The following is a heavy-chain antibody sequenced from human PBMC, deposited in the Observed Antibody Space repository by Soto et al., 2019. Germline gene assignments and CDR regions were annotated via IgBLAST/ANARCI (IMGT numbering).Heavy chain of an antibody. J-gene: IGHJ5*02. CDR2: IYYSGST. Sequence: QLQLQESGPGLVKPSETLSLTCTVSGGSISSSSYYWGWIRQPPGKGLEWIGSIYYSGSTYYNPSLKSRVTISVDTSKTQFSLKLSSVTAADTAVYYCARQVRTGTRRANWFDPWGQGTLVTVSS. CDR3: ARQVRTGTRRANWFDP. V-gene: IGHV4-39*01. D-gene: IGHD1-1*01. CDR1: GGSISSSSYY.